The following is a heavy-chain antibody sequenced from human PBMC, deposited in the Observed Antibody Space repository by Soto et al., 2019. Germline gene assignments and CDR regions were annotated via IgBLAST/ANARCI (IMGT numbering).Heavy chain of an antibody. CDR3: ARGPTYYYDSSGYPPTSDFDY. V-gene: IGHV1-2*02. CDR1: GYTFTGYY. Sequence: SVKVSCKASGYTFTGYYMHWVRQAPVQGLEWMGWINPNSGGTNYAQKFQGRVTMTRDTSISTAYMELSRLRSDDTAVYYCARGPTYYYDSSGYPPTSDFDYWGQGTLVTVSS. J-gene: IGHJ4*02. CDR2: INPNSGGT. D-gene: IGHD3-22*01.